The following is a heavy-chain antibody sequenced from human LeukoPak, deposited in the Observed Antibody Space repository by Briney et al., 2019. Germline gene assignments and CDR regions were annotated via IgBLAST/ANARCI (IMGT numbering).Heavy chain of an antibody. CDR3: TRELAGTTVED. V-gene: IGHV4-38-2*02. CDR1: GYSISSDYY. Sequence: SETLSLTCTVSGYSISSDYYWGWIRQTPGGGLEWIGSVYYSGATYHNPSLKSRVIMSIDTSKNQFSLTLTSVTAADTALYYCTRELAGTTVEDWGQGTLVTVSS. D-gene: IGHD1/OR15-1a*01. J-gene: IGHJ4*02. CDR2: VYYSGAT.